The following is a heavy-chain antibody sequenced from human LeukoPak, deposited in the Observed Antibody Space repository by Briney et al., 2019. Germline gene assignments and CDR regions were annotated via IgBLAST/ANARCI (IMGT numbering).Heavy chain of an antibody. D-gene: IGHD4-17*01. CDR3: ATPLDYGDFYYYYGMDV. Sequence: RASVKVSCTASGGTFSSYTISWVRQAPGQGLEWMGRIIPILGIANYAQKFQGRVTITADKSTSTAYMELSSLRSEDTAVYYCATPLDYGDFYYYYGMDVWGQGTTVTVSS. CDR1: GGTFSSYT. CDR2: IIPILGIA. V-gene: IGHV1-69*02. J-gene: IGHJ6*02.